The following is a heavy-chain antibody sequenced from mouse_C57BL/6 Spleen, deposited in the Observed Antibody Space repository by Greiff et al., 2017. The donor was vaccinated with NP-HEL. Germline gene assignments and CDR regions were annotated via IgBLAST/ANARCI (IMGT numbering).Heavy chain of an antibody. J-gene: IGHJ4*01. CDR2: ISSGSSTI. V-gene: IGHV5-17*01. CDR3: ARPLYYGNYRYAMDY. Sequence: EVQVVESGGGLVKPGGSLKLSCAASGFTFSDYGMHWVRQAPEKGLEWVAYISSGSSTIYYADTVKGRFTISRDNAKNTRFLQITRRRSEDTAMYYCARPLYYGNYRYAMDYWGQGTSVTVSS. CDR1: GFTFSDYG. D-gene: IGHD2-1*01.